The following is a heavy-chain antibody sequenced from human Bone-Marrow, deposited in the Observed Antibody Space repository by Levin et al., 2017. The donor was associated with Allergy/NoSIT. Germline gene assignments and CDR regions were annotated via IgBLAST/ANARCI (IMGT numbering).Heavy chain of an antibody. J-gene: IGHJ4*02. CDR2: ISADDGHT. V-gene: IGHV1-18*01. CDR1: GYTFSIYG. D-gene: IGHD1-7*01. Sequence: GESLKISCKTSGYTFSIYGITWVRQAPEQGLEWMGWISADDGHTNYAQKFQGRVTMTTDTSTSTAYMELRSLRSDDTAVYFCARSYNLATTFDYWGQGTLVTVSS. CDR3: ARSYNLATTFDY.